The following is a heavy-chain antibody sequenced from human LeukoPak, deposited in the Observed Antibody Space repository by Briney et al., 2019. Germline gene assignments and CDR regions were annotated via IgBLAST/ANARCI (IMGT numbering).Heavy chain of an antibody. Sequence: GAAVKVSCKGSVGTFSSYAIRGVRQAPGQGVEGMGGSIPIFGTATYAQNSQGRVTITADESKSTAYMDLSSLRSEATAVYYCARGVVVAAIYNWFDPWGQGPLVTVSS. J-gene: IGHJ5*02. CDR2: SIPIFGTA. D-gene: IGHD2-15*01. CDR3: ARGVVVAAIYNWFDP. V-gene: IGHV1-69*13. CDR1: VGTFSSYA.